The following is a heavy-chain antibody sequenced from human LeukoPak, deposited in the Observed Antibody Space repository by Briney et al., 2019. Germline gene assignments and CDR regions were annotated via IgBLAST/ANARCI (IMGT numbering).Heavy chain of an antibody. CDR1: GFTFSSYA. J-gene: IGHJ4*02. CDR2: ISYDGSNK. CDR3: ASSGYDDMEGPPDY. V-gene: IGHV3-30-3*01. Sequence: PGGSLRLSCAASGFTFSSYAMHWVRQAPGKGLEWVAVISYDGSNKYYADSVKGRFTISRDNSKNTLYLQMNSLRAEDTAVYYCASSGYDDMEGPPDYWGQGTLVTVSP. D-gene: IGHD5-12*01.